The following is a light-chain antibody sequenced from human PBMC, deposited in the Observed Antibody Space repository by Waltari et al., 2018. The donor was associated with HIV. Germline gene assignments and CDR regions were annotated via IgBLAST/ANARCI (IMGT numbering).Light chain of an antibody. CDR1: SSDVGTYNL. J-gene: IGLJ2*01. CDR2: EVS. Sequence: QSALTQPASVSGSPGQSITISCTGTSSDVGTYNLVSWYQQYPGKAPKLIMYEVSKRPSGVSDRFSGSKSGNAASLTIPGLHAEHEADYYCCSYAGSITHVIFGGGTKLTVL. V-gene: IGLV2-23*02. CDR3: CSYAGSITHVI.